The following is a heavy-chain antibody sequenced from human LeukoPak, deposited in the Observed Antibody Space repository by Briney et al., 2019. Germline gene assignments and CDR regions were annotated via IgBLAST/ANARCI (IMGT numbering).Heavy chain of an antibody. D-gene: IGHD3-3*01. CDR3: ARDSDDFWSGYYSSPPIPPSNWFDP. J-gene: IGHJ5*02. Sequence: QTGGSLRLSCAASGFTFSSYAMHWVRQAPGKGLEYVSAISRNGGSTYYANSVKGRFTISRDNSKNTLYLQMGSLRAEDMAVYYCARDSDDFWSGYYSSPPIPPSNWFDPWGQGTLVTVSS. CDR2: ISRNGGST. V-gene: IGHV3-64*01. CDR1: GFTFSSYA.